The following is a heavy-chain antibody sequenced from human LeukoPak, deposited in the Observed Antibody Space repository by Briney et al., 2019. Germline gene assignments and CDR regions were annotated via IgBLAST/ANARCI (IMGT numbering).Heavy chain of an antibody. V-gene: IGHV3-53*01. CDR1: GLTVSSNY. Sequence: GSLRLSCAASGLTVSSNYMSWVRQAPGKGLEWVSVIYSGGITYYTDSVKGRFTISRDNSKNTLYLQMNSLRAEDTAVYYCARGYADTYSSSWYGRFDSWGQGTLVTVS. J-gene: IGHJ4*02. CDR2: IYSGGIT. D-gene: IGHD6-13*01. CDR3: ARGYADTYSSSWYGRFDS.